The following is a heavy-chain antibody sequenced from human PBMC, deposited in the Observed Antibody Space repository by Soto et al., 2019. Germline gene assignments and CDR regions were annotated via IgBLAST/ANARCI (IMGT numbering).Heavy chain of an antibody. CDR1: GGSFIGFY. CDR3: ARADRTLVTSYGLDV. V-gene: IGHV4-34*01. Sequence: LSLTFAVSGGSFIGFYWTWIRQPPGEGLEWIGEINHSGTTNFNPSLRSRLTISLDSSKKHFSLKLTSMTAADAAVYYCARADRTLVTSYGLDVWGQGTTVTVSS. D-gene: IGHD2-21*02. J-gene: IGHJ6*02. CDR2: INHSGTT.